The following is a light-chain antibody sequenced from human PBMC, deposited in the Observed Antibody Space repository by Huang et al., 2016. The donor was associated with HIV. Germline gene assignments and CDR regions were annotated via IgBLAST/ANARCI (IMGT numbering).Light chain of an antibody. Sequence: EIVLTQSPDTLSLSPGERATLSCRASHTVMSNYLAWYQHKPGQAPRLLIYGASSLATDIPDRFSGSGSGTDFTLTISRLEPEDFAVYYCQQYGSSPETFGQGTKVEIK. CDR3: QQYGSSPET. V-gene: IGKV3-20*01. CDR1: HTVMSNY. CDR2: GAS. J-gene: IGKJ1*01.